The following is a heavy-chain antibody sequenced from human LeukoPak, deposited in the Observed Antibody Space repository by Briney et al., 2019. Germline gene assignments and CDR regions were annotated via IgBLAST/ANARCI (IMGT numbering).Heavy chain of an antibody. CDR3: ARGVWSGSYYRSYYYYYMDV. Sequence: PSETLSLTCTVSGGSISSYYWSWIRQPPGKGLEWIGYIYYSGSTNYNPSLKSRVTISVDTSKNQFSLKLSSVTAADTAVYYCARGVWSGSYYRSYYYYYMDVWGKGTTVAISS. V-gene: IGHV4-59*01. J-gene: IGHJ6*03. CDR2: IYYSGST. CDR1: GGSISSYY. D-gene: IGHD1-26*01.